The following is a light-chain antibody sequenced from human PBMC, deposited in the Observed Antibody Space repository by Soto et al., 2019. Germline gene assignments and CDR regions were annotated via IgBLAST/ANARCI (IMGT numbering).Light chain of an antibody. CDR2: DAS. V-gene: IGKV1-5*01. Sequence: DIQMTQSPSTLSTSVGDRVTITCRASQSISSWLAWYHQKPEKDNKLLIYDASSLESGVPSRFSGSGSGTEFTLTISSLQPDDFATYYCQQYNSYSITFGQGTRLEIK. CDR1: QSISSW. J-gene: IGKJ5*01. CDR3: QQYNSYSIT.